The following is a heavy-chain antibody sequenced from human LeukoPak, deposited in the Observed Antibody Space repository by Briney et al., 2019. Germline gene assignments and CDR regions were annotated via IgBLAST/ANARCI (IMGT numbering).Heavy chain of an antibody. CDR1: GFTFSSYS. J-gene: IGHJ5*02. CDR2: ISSSSSYI. V-gene: IGHV3-21*04. Sequence: GGSLRLSCAASGFTFSSYSMNWVRQAPGKGLEWVSSISSSSSYIYYADSVKGRFTISRDNAKNSLYLQMNSLRPEDTAFYYCARDMGGTYYLGWFDPWGQGTLVTVSS. D-gene: IGHD1-26*01. CDR3: ARDMGGTYYLGWFDP.